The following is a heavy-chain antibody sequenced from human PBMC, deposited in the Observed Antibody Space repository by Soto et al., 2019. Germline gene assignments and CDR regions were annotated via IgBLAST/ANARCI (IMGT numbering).Heavy chain of an antibody. CDR1: GYTFTNYY. V-gene: IGHV1-46*01. D-gene: IGHD1-26*01. CDR2: INPSGGST. CDR3: ARGGGNTGSYYGHVLDI. Sequence: GASVKVSCKASGYTFTNYYIHWVRQAPGQGLEWMGIINPSGGSTSYSQKFQGRVTMTRDTSTSTVYMELSSLRSEDTAVFYCARGGGNTGSYYGHVLDIWDQGTMVTVSS. J-gene: IGHJ3*02.